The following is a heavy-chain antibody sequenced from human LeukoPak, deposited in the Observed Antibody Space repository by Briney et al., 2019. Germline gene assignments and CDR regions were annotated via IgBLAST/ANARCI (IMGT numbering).Heavy chain of an antibody. J-gene: IGHJ4*02. V-gene: IGHV4-39*07. Sequence: SETLSLTCTVSGGSISSSSYYWGWIRQPPGKGLEWIGSIYYSGSTYYNPSLKSRVTISVDTSKNKFSLKLSSVTAADTAVYYCARGVDGGSYVDYWGQGTLVTVSS. CDR1: GGSISSSSYY. CDR3: ARGVDGGSYVDY. CDR2: IYYSGST. D-gene: IGHD1-26*01.